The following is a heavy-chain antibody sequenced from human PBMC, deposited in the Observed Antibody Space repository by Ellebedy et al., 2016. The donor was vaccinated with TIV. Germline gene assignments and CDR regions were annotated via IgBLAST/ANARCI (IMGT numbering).Heavy chain of an antibody. Sequence: GGSLRLSCAASGFTVSSNYMSWVRQVPGKGLEWVSVIYSGGSTFYADSVKGRFTISRDNSKNTLYLQMNSLRAEDTAVYYCARGINGRNAFDIWGQGTMVTVSS. CDR1: GFTVSSNY. D-gene: IGHD1-26*01. V-gene: IGHV3-53*01. CDR2: IYSGGST. J-gene: IGHJ3*02. CDR3: ARGINGRNAFDI.